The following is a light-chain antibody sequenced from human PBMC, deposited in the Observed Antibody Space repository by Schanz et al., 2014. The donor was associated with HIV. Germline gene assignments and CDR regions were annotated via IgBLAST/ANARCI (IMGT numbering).Light chain of an antibody. V-gene: IGKV1-39*01. J-gene: IGKJ5*01. CDR2: AAS. CDR1: QSIKYY. Sequence: DVQLTQSPSSLSASVGDRVTITCRTSQSIKYYLNWYQQKPGKPPKVLIYAASSLQSGVPSRFSGSGSGTDFTLTISSLQPEDFATYYCQQSYSSPLIFGQGTRLEIK. CDR3: QQSYSSPLI.